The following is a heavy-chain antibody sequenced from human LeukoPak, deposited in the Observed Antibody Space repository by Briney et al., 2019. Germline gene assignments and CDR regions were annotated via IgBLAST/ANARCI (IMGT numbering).Heavy chain of an antibody. D-gene: IGHD5-12*01. CDR1: GFTFSSYS. Sequence: PGGSLRLSCAASGFTFSSYSMNWVRQAPGKGLEWVSSISSSSSYIYYADSVKGRFTISRDNAKNSLYLQMNSLRAEDTALYYCARGYDCLPGGYFDYRGQGTLVTVSS. J-gene: IGHJ4*02. V-gene: IGHV3-21*04. CDR2: ISSSSSYI. CDR3: ARGYDCLPGGYFDY.